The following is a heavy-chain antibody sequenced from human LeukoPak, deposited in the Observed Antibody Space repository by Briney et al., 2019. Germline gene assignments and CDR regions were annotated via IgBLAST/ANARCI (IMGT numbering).Heavy chain of an antibody. D-gene: IGHD6-19*01. J-gene: IGHJ4*02. CDR1: GGSISSSNW. CDR3: ARGPIAVAAD. CDR2: IYHSGST. Sequence: SETLSLTCAVSGGSISSSNWWSWVRQPPGKGLEWIGEIYHSGSTYYNPSLKSRVTISVDTSKNQFSLKLSSVTAADTAVYYCARGPIAVAADWGQGTLVTVSS. V-gene: IGHV4-4*02.